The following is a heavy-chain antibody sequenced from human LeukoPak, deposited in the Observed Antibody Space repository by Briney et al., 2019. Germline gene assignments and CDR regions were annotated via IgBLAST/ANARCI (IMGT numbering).Heavy chain of an antibody. D-gene: IGHD3-3*01. J-gene: IGHJ4*02. CDR3: ARDHRRWYDFWSGSLGTLGRVYFDY. V-gene: IGHV3-7*01. CDR2: INQDGSEK. Sequence: GESLRLSCAASGFTFTTYWMTWVRQAPGKGLEWVANINQDGSEKYFVDSVKGRFTISRDNAKNSLYLQMNSLRAEDTAVYYCARDHRRWYDFWSGSLGTLGRVYFDYWGQGTLVTVSS. CDR1: GFTFTTYW.